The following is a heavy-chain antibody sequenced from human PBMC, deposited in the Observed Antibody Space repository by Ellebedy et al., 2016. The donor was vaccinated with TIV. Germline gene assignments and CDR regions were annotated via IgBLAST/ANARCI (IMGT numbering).Heavy chain of an antibody. CDR1: GYTFTSYD. CDR2: INPNSGGT. CDR3: ARGSRYSGSYSGY. Sequence: ASVKVSCXTSGYTFTSYDINWVRQAPGQGLEWMGWINPNSGGTNYAQKFQGRVTMTRDTSISTAYMELSRLRSDDTAVYYCARGSRYSGSYSGYWGQGTLVTVSS. J-gene: IGHJ4*02. V-gene: IGHV1-2*02. D-gene: IGHD1-26*01.